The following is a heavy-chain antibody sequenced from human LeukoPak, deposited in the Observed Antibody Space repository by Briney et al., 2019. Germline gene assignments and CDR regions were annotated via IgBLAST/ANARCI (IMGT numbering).Heavy chain of an antibody. CDR2: ISGSGGST. Sequence: PGGSLRLSCAASGFTFSNYGMSWVRQAPGKGLEWVSGISGSGGSTYYADSVQGRFTISRDNSKNMLYLQMNSLRTEDTAVYYCAKSWLRLGGDYWGQGTLVTVSS. V-gene: IGHV3-23*01. D-gene: IGHD5-12*01. CDR1: GFTFSNYG. J-gene: IGHJ4*02. CDR3: AKSWLRLGGDY.